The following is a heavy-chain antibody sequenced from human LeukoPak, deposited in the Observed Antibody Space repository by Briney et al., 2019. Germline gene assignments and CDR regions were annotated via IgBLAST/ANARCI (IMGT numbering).Heavy chain of an antibody. D-gene: IGHD3-10*01. CDR1: GGSISSSSYY. Sequence: PSETLSLTCTVSGGSISSSSYYWGWIRQPPGKGLEWIGSIYYSGSTYYNPSLKSRVTISVDTSKNQFSLKLSSVTAADTAVYYCARHSFLSGGWFGELLYGLDWFDPWGQGTLVTVSS. CDR2: IYYSGST. CDR3: ARHSFLSGGWFGELLYGLDWFDP. V-gene: IGHV4-39*01. J-gene: IGHJ5*02.